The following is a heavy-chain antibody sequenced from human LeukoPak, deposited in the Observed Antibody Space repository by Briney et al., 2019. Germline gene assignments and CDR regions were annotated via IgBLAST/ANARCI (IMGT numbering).Heavy chain of an antibody. V-gene: IGHV1-18*01. CDR3: ATTTATSGSSLY. CDR1: GYTFTSYG. Sequence: ASVKVSCKASGYTFTSYGISWVRQAPGQGLEWMGWISAHNGNTNYAQKLQGRVTMTAERSTNTAYMELRGLTFDDTAVFYCATTTATSGSSLYWGQGTLVNVAS. D-gene: IGHD6-19*01. J-gene: IGHJ4*02. CDR2: ISAHNGNT.